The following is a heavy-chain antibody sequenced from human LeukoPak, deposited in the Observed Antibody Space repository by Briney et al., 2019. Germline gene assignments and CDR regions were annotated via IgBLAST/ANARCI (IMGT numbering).Heavy chain of an antibody. D-gene: IGHD3-16*01. Sequence: GGSLRLSCAASGFTSSNVWMSWVRQAPGKGLEWVGRIKSKTDGCTTDYAALVKGRFTISRDDSKNTLYLQMNSLKTEDTAVYYCTPYSWFDPWGQGTLVTVSS. CDR1: GFTSSNVW. CDR3: TPYSWFDP. CDR2: IKSKTDGCTT. V-gene: IGHV3-15*01. J-gene: IGHJ5*02.